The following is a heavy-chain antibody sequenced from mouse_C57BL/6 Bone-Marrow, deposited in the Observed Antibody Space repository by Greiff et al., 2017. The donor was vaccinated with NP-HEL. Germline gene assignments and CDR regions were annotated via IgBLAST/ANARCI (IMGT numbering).Heavy chain of an antibody. CDR1: GFSLTSYG. D-gene: IGHD1-1*01. J-gene: IGHJ4*01. CDR3: ASPIYYYGSSYSHYYAMDY. Sequence: VQLVESGPGLVQPSQSLSITCTVSGFSLTSYGVHWVRQSPGKGLEWLGVIWSGGSTDYNAAFISRLSISKDNSKSQVFFKMNSLQADDTAIYYCASPIYYYGSSYSHYYAMDYWGQGTSVTVSS. CDR2: IWSGGST. V-gene: IGHV2-2*01.